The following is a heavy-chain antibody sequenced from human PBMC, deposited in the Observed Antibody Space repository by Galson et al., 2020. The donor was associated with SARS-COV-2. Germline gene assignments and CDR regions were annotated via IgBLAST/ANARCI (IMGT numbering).Heavy chain of an antibody. CDR2: IYDNGNT. CDR3: AREAHMSWSDP. J-gene: IGHJ5*02. Sequence: SQTLSLTCTVSGASISGGGYYWTWIRQYPGKALEWLGYIYDNGNTYYNPSVASRITMSVDTSRNQFSLKLSSMTAADTAVYYCAREAHMSWSDPWGQGTLVTVSS. CDR1: GASISGGGYY. V-gene: IGHV4-31*03. D-gene: IGHD2-21*01.